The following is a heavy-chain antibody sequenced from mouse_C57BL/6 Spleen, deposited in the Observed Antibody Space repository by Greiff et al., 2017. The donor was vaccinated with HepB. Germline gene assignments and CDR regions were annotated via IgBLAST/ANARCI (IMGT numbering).Heavy chain of an antibody. D-gene: IGHD2-5*01. V-gene: IGHV1-4*01. CDR2: INPSSGYT. Sequence: VQLQESGAELARPGASVKMSCKASGYTFTSYTIHWVKQRPGQGLEWIGYINPSSGYTKYNQKFKDKATLTADKSSSTAYMQLSSLTSEDSAVYYCARYSNYNYAMDYWGQGTSVTVSS. J-gene: IGHJ4*01. CDR1: GYTFTSYT. CDR3: ARYSNYNYAMDY.